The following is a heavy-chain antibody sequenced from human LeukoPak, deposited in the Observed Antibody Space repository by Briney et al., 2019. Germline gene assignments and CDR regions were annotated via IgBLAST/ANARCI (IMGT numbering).Heavy chain of an antibody. CDR1: GFTFSGYG. Sequence: GGSLRLSCAACGFTFSGYGMHWVRQAPGKGLEWVAVISYDGSNKYYADSVKGRFTISRDNSKNTLYLQMNSLRAEDTAVYYCAKAEDIDYWGQGTLVTVSS. D-gene: IGHD2-15*01. J-gene: IGHJ4*02. CDR2: ISYDGSNK. V-gene: IGHV3-30*18. CDR3: AKAEDIDY.